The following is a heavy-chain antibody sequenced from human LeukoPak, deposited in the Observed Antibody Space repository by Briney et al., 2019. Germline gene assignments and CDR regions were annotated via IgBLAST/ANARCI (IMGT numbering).Heavy chain of an antibody. J-gene: IGHJ4*02. Sequence: GGSLRLSCAASGFTFSNYWMNWVRQVPGKGLVWVSRINRDGRTTTYADSVKGRFTMSRDNAKNTLYLQMTSLRPEDTAVYFCAREISYDRSNYYPYAFDYWGQGTPVTVSS. CDR2: INRDGRTT. V-gene: IGHV3-74*01. D-gene: IGHD3-22*01. CDR3: AREISYDRSNYYPYAFDY. CDR1: GFTFSNYW.